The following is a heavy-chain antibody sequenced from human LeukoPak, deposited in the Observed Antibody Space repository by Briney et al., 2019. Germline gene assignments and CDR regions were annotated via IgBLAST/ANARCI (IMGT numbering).Heavy chain of an antibody. CDR2: ISSSSSTI. V-gene: IGHV3-48*04. J-gene: IGHJ6*04. D-gene: IGHD3-10*02. CDR3: AELGITMIGGV. CDR1: GFTFSSYS. Sequence: GGSLRLSCAASGFTFSSYSMNWVRQAPGKGMEWVSYISSSSSTIYYADSVKGRFTISRDNAKNSLYLQMNSLRAEDTAVYYCAELGITMIGGVWGKGTTVTISS.